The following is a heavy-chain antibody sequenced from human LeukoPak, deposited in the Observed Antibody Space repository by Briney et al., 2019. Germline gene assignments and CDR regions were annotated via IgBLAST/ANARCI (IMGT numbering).Heavy chain of an antibody. CDR2: ISGSGGST. D-gene: IGHD6-19*01. Sequence: PGGSLRLSCAASGFTFSSYAMSWVRQAPGKGLEWVSAISGSGGSTYYADSVKGRFTISRDNSKNTLYLQMNSLRAEDTAVYYCARDRSSGIAVGYWGQGTLVTVSS. CDR1: GFTFSSYA. V-gene: IGHV3-23*01. J-gene: IGHJ4*02. CDR3: ARDRSSGIAVGY.